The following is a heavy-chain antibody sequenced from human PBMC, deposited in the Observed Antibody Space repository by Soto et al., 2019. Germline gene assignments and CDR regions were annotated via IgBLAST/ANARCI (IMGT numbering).Heavy chain of an antibody. D-gene: IGHD6-13*01. CDR3: AKGTPSSWFVFDY. J-gene: IGHJ4*02. Sequence: QVQLVESGGGVVQPGRSLRLSCAASGFTFSTYGMHWVRQAPGKGLEWVAVISYDGSRKYYADSVKGRFTISRDNSKNTLYLQMNSLRAEDTDVYYCAKGTPSSWFVFDYWGQGTLVTVSS. CDR2: ISYDGSRK. V-gene: IGHV3-30*18. CDR1: GFTFSTYG.